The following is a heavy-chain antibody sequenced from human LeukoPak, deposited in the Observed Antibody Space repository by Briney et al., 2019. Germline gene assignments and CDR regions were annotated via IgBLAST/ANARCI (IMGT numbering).Heavy chain of an antibody. Sequence: GGSLRLSCAASGFTFSSYAMHWVRQAPGKGLEWVSTISGSDGNTFYAESVKGRFTISRDNSQNTLYLEMNSLRADDTAMYYCAKSRSSSSTSCYNYWGQGTLVTVSS. CDR2: ISGSDGNT. CDR3: AKSRSSSSTSCYNY. V-gene: IGHV3-23*01. D-gene: IGHD2-2*02. J-gene: IGHJ4*02. CDR1: GFTFSSYA.